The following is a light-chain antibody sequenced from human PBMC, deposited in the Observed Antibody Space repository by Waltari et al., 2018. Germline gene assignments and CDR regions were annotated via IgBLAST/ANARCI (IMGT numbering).Light chain of an antibody. V-gene: IGLV2-23*01. CDR2: EGR. CDR1: SRDVGRYNL. Sequence: QSALTQPASVSGSPGPSITISCTGTSRDVGRYNLVSWYQQPPGKAPKLMIYEGRKRPSGVSDHFSGSKSSDTASLTISGLQAEDEADYYCCSYAGSSTFWVFGGGTKLTVL. J-gene: IGLJ3*02. CDR3: CSYAGSSTFWV.